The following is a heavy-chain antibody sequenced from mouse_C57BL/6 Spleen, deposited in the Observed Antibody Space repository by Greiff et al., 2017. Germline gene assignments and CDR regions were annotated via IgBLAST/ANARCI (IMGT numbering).Heavy chain of an antibody. CDR2: IYPRDGST. Sequence: QVQLKQSGPELVKPGASVKLSCKASGYTFTSYDINWVKQRPGQGLEWIGWIYPRDGSTKYNEKFKGKATLTVDTSSSTAYMELHSLTSEDSAVYFCATPYGSSYWYFDVWGTGTTVTVSS. J-gene: IGHJ1*03. D-gene: IGHD1-1*01. V-gene: IGHV1-85*01. CDR1: GYTFTSYD. CDR3: ATPYGSSYWYFDV.